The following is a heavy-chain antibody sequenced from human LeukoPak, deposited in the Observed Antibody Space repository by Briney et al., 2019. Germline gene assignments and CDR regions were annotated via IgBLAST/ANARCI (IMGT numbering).Heavy chain of an antibody. V-gene: IGHV3-7*01. Sequence: GGSLSLSCAASGFTFISYWMSWVRQAPGKGLEWVANIKQDGSEKYYVDSVKGRFTISRDNAKNSLYLQMNSLRAEDTAVYYCARDRYCGGECYSDYWGQGTVVTVSS. CDR3: ARDRYCGGECYSDY. CDR2: IKQDGSEK. J-gene: IGHJ4*02. D-gene: IGHD2-21*01. CDR1: GFTFISYW.